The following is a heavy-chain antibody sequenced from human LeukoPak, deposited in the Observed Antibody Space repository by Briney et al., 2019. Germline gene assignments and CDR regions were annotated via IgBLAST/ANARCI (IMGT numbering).Heavy chain of an antibody. CDR1: GFTFSSDS. J-gene: IGHJ4*02. V-gene: IGHV3-21*01. D-gene: IGHD4-17*01. CDR2: ISGSSSYI. CDR3: ASGDYGDYAIC. Sequence: GGSVRLSCAASGFTFSSDSMNWVRHATGKGLEWVSSISGSSSYIYYADSVKGRFTIYRDNAKNSLYLQMNSLRAEDTAVYYCASGDYGDYAICWGQGTLVTVSS.